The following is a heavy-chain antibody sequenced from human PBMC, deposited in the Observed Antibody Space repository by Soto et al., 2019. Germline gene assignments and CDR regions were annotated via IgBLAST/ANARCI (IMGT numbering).Heavy chain of an antibody. CDR2: ISSSSSTI. CDR3: ARAVGWLDYYYYGMDV. D-gene: IGHD6-19*01. Sequence: GGSLRLSCAASGFTFSSYSMNWVRQAPGKGLEWVSYISSSSSTIYYADSVKGRFTISRDNAKNSLYLQMNSLRDEDTAVYYCARAVGWLDYYYYGMDVWGQGTTVTVSS. J-gene: IGHJ6*02. V-gene: IGHV3-48*02. CDR1: GFTFSSYS.